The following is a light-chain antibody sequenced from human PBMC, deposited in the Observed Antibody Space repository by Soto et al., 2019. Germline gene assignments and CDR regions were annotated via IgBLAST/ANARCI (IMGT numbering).Light chain of an antibody. V-gene: IGKV3-15*01. CDR3: QQCRNWPLT. Sequence: EIVMTQSPATLSVSPGEGATISCKASQNVYNNLAWYQQRPGQPPRLLIYDASTRATGISARFSGSGYGTEFTLTISSLQSEDFAVYFCQQCRNWPLTFGGGTRWISN. J-gene: IGKJ4*01. CDR2: DAS. CDR1: QNVYNN.